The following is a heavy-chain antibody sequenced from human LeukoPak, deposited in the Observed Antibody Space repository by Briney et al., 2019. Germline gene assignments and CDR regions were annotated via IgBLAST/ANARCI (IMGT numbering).Heavy chain of an antibody. V-gene: IGHV4-39*07. D-gene: IGHD5-24*01. CDR1: GGSISSGDYY. CDR2: ICYRGST. CDR3: ARDPTRERWLQYA. Sequence: SETPSLTCTVSGGSISSGDYYWGWIRQPPGKELEWIGSICYRGSTYFNPSLKSRVTISVDTSKNQFSLKLSSVTAADTAVYYCARDPTRERWLQYAWGQGTLVTVSS. J-gene: IGHJ5*02.